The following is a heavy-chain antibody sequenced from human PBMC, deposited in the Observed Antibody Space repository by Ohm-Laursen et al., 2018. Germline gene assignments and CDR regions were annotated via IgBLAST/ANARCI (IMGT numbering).Heavy chain of an antibody. CDR2: INSDGRVT. J-gene: IGHJ3*01. CDR1: GFTVSSNY. D-gene: IGHD4-17*01. CDR3: VRDRRLRSYAFDL. Sequence: GSLRLSCAASGFTVSSNYMSWVRQAPGKGLVWVSSINSDGRVTNYADSVKGRYTISRDNAYSTLYLQMKSLRVEDTSVYYCVRDRRLRSYAFDLWGLGTRVTVSS. V-gene: IGHV3-74*01.